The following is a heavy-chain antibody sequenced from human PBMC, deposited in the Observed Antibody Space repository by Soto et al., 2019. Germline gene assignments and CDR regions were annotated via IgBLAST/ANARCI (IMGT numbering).Heavy chain of an antibody. V-gene: IGHV3-23*01. CDR2: ISGSGGST. D-gene: IGHD3-22*01. CDR3: AKAWNYYDSSGYYYFDY. Sequence: EVQLLESGGGLVQPGGSLRLSCAASGFTFSSYAMSWVRQAPGKGLEWVSAISGSGGSTYYADSVKGRFTISRDNSKNTLYLQMNSLRAEDTAVYYCAKAWNYYDSSGYYYFDYWGQGTLVTVSS. CDR1: GFTFSSYA. J-gene: IGHJ4*02.